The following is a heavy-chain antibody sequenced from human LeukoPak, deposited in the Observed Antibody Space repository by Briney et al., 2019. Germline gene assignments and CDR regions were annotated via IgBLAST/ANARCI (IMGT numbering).Heavy chain of an antibody. V-gene: IGHV3-33*01. CDR3: VTDPPDSGWAFWS. D-gene: IGHD6-25*01. Sequence: PGRSLRLSCSASGFNFRTHAMHWVGQAPGKWLEWVAMIWRGGNYKFYADSLEGRSTISRDDSTSTLSLQMDSLRVEDTAVYYCVTDPPDSGWAFWSWGQGALVTVSS. CDR2: IWRGGNYK. J-gene: IGHJ5*02. CDR1: GFNFRTHA.